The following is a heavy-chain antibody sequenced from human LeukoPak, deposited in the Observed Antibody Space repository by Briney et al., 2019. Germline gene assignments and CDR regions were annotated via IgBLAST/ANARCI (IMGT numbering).Heavy chain of an antibody. CDR3: ARWEAGTDGTDV. J-gene: IGHJ6*02. CDR1: SGSISSSNR. D-gene: IGHD1-26*01. V-gene: IGHV4-4*02. Sequence: PSETLSLTCAVTSGSISSSNRWSWVRQPPGKGLEWIGEIYHSGSTNYNPSLKSRVTISVDKSKKQFSLKLSSVTAADTAVYYCARWEAGTDGTDVWGQGTTVTVSS. CDR2: IYHSGST.